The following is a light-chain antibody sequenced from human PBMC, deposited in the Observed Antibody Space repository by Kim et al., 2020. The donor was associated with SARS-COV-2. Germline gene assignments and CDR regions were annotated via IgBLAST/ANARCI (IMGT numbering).Light chain of an antibody. CDR1: NIGRKT. V-gene: IGLV3-21*01. CDR2: YDA. Sequence: SYELTQPPSVSVAPGETATITCGGNNIGRKTVHWYQQRPGQAPVLVIFYDAGRPAGIPERFSGSNSGYTATLTITRVEAGDEADYYCQLWDSDTAHVVFGGGTQLTVL. J-gene: IGLJ2*01. CDR3: QLWDSDTAHVV.